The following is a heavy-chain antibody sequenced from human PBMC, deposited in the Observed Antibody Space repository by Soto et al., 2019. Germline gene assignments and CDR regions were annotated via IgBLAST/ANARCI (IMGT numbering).Heavy chain of an antibody. D-gene: IGHD2-21*02. Sequence: SVKVSCKASGFTFFTSAVQWVRQARGQRLEWIGWIVVASGNTNYARQFQERVTITRDMSTNTPYMELSSLRSEDTAVYYCAADPYCGGDCYFDYWGQGIMVTVSS. CDR1: GFTFFTSA. V-gene: IGHV1-58*01. CDR3: AADPYCGGDCYFDY. J-gene: IGHJ4*02. CDR2: IVVASGNT.